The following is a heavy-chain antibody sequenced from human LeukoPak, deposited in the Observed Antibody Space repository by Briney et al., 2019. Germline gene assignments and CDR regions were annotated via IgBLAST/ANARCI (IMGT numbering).Heavy chain of an antibody. J-gene: IGHJ4*02. CDR3: AKDDAWLRFGE. Sequence: GGSLRLSCAASGFTFSSYWMSWVRQAPGKGLEWVANIKQDGSEKYYVDSVKGRFTISRDNAKNTLYLEVISLTAEDTAVYYCAKDDAWLRFGEWSQGTLVTVSS. CDR1: GFTFSSYW. V-gene: IGHV3-7*03. CDR2: IKQDGSEK. D-gene: IGHD3-10*01.